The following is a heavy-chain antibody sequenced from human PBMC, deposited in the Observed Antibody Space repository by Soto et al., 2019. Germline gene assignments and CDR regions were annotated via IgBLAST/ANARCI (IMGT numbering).Heavy chain of an antibody. V-gene: IGHV2-5*02. J-gene: IGHJ4*02. Sequence: QITLKESGPTLVKPTQTLKLTCSFSGFSLTTSGVGVGWIRQPPGKALEWLALIYWDDDKRYSPSLKSRLTITKDTSKNQVALTMTNMDPVDTATYYCAHFTTVTFYFDYWGQGSLVIVSS. D-gene: IGHD4-17*01. CDR1: GFSLTTSGVG. CDR3: AHFTTVTFYFDY. CDR2: IYWDDDK.